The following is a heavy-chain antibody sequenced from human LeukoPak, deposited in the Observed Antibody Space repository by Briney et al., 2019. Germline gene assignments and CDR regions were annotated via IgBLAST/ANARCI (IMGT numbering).Heavy chain of an antibody. CDR3: AREWDATLDS. D-gene: IGHD1-26*01. CDR2: ISYDGSNK. V-gene: IGHV3-30-3*01. CDR1: GFTFSSYA. Sequence: PGGSLRLSCAASGFTFSSYAMHWVRQAPGKGLEWVAVISYDGSNKYYADSVKGRFTISRDNSKNTLYLQMNSLRAEDTAVYYCAREWDATLDSWGQGTLVTVSS. J-gene: IGHJ4*02.